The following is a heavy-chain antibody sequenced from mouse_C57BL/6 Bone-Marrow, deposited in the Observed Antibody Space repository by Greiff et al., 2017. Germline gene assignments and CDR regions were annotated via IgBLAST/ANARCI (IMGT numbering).Heavy chain of an antibody. D-gene: IGHD1-1*01. Sequence: QVQLQQPGAELVRPGSSVKLSCKASGYTFTSYWMDLVKQRPGQGLEWIGNIYPSDSETHYNQKFKDKATLTVDKSSSTAYMQLSSLISEDSAVYYCARGDITGYFDVGGTGTTVTVSS. J-gene: IGHJ1*03. CDR1: GYTFTSYW. V-gene: IGHV1-61*01. CDR2: IYPSDSET. CDR3: ARGDITGYFDV.